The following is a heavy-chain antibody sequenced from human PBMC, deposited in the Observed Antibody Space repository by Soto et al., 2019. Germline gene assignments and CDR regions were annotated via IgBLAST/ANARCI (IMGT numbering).Heavy chain of an antibody. Sequence: ASVKVSCKVSGYTLTELSMHGVRQAPGKGLEWMGGFDPEDGETIYAQKFQGRVTMTEDTSTDTAYMELSSLRSEDTAVYYCATDLGGYSGYDYSAYWGQGTLVTVSS. D-gene: IGHD5-12*01. CDR2: FDPEDGET. CDR3: ATDLGGYSGYDYSAY. J-gene: IGHJ4*02. CDR1: GYTLTELS. V-gene: IGHV1-24*01.